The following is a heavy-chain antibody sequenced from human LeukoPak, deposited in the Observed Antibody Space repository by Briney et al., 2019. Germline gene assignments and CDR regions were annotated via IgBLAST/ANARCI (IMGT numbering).Heavy chain of an antibody. CDR3: ASPRSYGPSSKPSDAFDI. Sequence: GESLQISCKGSGYSFTSYWIGWVRQMPGKGLEWMGIIYPGDSDTRYSPSFQGQVTISADKSIGTAYLQWSSLKASDTAMYYCASPRSYGPSSKPSDAFDIWGQGTVVTVSS. V-gene: IGHV5-51*01. D-gene: IGHD1-26*01. J-gene: IGHJ3*02. CDR1: GYSFTSYW. CDR2: IYPGDSDT.